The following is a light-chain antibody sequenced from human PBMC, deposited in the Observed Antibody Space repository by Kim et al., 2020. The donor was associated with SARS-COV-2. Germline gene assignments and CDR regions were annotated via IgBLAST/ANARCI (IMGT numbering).Light chain of an antibody. V-gene: IGKV3-15*01. J-gene: IGKJ2*01. CDR1: QSVSSN. CDR2: GAS. Sequence: SVSPGERAPLSCRASQSVSSNLAWYQQKPGQAPRLLIYGASTRGTGIPARFSGSGSGTEFTLTISSLQSEDFAVYYCQQYNKWPRAFGQGTKLEI. CDR3: QQYNKWPRA.